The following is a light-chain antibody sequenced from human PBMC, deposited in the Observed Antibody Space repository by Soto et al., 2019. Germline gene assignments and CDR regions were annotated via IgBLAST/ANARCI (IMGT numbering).Light chain of an antibody. Sequence: QSVLTQPPSASGTPGQRVTISCSGSSSNIGSNTVNWYQQVPGTAPKLLIYSNNQRPSGVPDRFSGSKSGTSVSLAISGLQSEDEADYYCAAWDDSLNDVVLGGGTKVTVL. V-gene: IGLV1-44*01. CDR2: SNN. CDR3: AAWDDSLNDVV. CDR1: SSNIGSNT. J-gene: IGLJ2*01.